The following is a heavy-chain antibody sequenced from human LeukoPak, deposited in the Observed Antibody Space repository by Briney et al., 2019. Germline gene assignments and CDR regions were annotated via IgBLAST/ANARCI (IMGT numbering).Heavy chain of an antibody. J-gene: IGHJ2*01. CDR2: IFYNGNT. CDR1: GGSITNYY. D-gene: IGHD5-12*01. CDR3: ARQASWLPYFDL. Sequence: SETLSLTCNVSGGSITNYYWSWIRQPPGKGLEWIGYIFYNGNTNFNPSLKSRVTISVDTSKNQFSLRLSSVTAAYTAVYYCARQASWLPYFDLWGRGSLVTVSS. V-gene: IGHV4-59*08.